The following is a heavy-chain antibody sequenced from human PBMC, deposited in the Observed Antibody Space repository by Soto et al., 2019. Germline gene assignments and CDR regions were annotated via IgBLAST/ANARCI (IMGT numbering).Heavy chain of an antibody. V-gene: IGHV4-4*02. Sequence: PSETLSLTCAVSGGAIISSNCLILFRDPPGKVLEWIGEIYHSGSTNYNPSLKSRVTISVDKSKNQFSLKLSSVTAADTAVHYCARGLYYDYVWGSYRGYYFDYWGQGTLVTVSS. D-gene: IGHD3-16*02. CDR2: IYHSGST. CDR1: GGAIISSNC. CDR3: ARGLYYDYVWGSYRGYYFDY. J-gene: IGHJ4*02.